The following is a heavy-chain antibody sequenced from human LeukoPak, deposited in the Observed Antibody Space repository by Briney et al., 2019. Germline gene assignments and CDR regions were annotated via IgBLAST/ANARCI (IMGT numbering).Heavy chain of an antibody. D-gene: IGHD2-2*01. CDR1: GFTFSSYS. J-gene: IGHJ6*04. V-gene: IGHV3-21*01. CDR3: ARDGGYCSSTSCRLYYYSGMDV. CDR2: ISSSSSYI. Sequence: VGTLRLSCAASGFTFSSYSMNWGGHAPRKELKGFSAISSSSSYIYYADSVKGRFTISRDNAKNPLYLQMNSVRAEDTAVYYCARDGGYCSSTSCRLYYYSGMDVWGEGTTVTVSS.